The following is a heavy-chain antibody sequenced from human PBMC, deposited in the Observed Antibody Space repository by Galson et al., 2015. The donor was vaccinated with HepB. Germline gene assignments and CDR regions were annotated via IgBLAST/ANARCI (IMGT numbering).Heavy chain of an antibody. V-gene: IGHV3-30*18. CDR2: ISFDGRNK. D-gene: IGHD6-19*01. CDR3: AKDDTGYTSDWYTDSPGLYYYSGLDV. Sequence: SLRLSCAASGFTFSSYGMHWVRQAPGKGLEWVAVISFDGRNKYYVDSVKGRFPISRDTSKSTLYLQLNSLRPEDTAMYYCAKDDTGYTSDWYTDSPGLYYYSGLDVWGQGTTVTVSS. J-gene: IGHJ6*02. CDR1: GFTFSSYG.